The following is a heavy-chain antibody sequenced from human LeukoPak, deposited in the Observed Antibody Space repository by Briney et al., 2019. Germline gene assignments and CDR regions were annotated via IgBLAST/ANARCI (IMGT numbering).Heavy chain of an antibody. D-gene: IGHD3-3*01. CDR1: GGSISSCY. V-gene: IGHV4-4*07. CDR2: IYTSGST. Sequence: SETLSLTCTVSGGSISSCYWSWIREPAGKGLEWIGRIYTSGSTNYNPSLKSRVTMSVDTSKNQFSLKLSSVTAADTAVYYCARNLWSGYYLEDVWGQGTTVPVSS. CDR3: ARNLWSGYYLEDV. J-gene: IGHJ6*02.